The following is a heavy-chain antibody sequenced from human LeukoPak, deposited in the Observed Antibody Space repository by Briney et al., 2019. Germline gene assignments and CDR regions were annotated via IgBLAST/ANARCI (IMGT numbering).Heavy chain of an antibody. V-gene: IGHV3-30*02. CDR2: IHHDGSDK. CDR1: GFTFSSYG. CDR3: ASLSDAFDI. Sequence: GGSLRLSCAASGFTFSSYGMHCVRQAPGKGLEWVAFIHHDGSDKYYADTVRGRFTISRDNSKNTLYLQMNSLRTEDTAVYYCASLSDAFDIWGQGTMVTVSS. J-gene: IGHJ3*02.